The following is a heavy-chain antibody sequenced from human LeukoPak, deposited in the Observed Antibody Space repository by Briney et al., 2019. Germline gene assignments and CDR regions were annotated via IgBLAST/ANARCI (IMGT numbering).Heavy chain of an antibody. V-gene: IGHV3-53*01. Sequence: GGSLRLSCVAPGFTVSSNDMSWVRQAPGKGLESVSVIYSGGSTYYADSVKGRFTVSRDNSKHTLFLEMNNLRAEDTAVYYCAKMMAGNYSDYWGQGALVIVSS. J-gene: IGHJ4*02. D-gene: IGHD6-19*01. CDR3: AKMMAGNYSDY. CDR2: IYSGGST. CDR1: GFTVSSND.